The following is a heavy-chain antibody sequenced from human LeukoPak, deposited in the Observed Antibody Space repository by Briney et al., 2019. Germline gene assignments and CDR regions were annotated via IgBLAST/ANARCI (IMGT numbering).Heavy chain of an antibody. CDR2: VNHSGTT. D-gene: IGHD3-10*01. CDR1: GGSFSDYH. V-gene: IGHV4-34*01. J-gene: IGHJ4*02. CDR3: ARGRVIADY. Sequence: PSETLSLTCAVYGGSFSDYHWSWIRQPPGKGLEWIGEVNHSGTTNYNPSLKSRVTISVDTSKNQFSLRLNSLTAAGTAVYYCARGRVIADYWGQGTLLTVSS.